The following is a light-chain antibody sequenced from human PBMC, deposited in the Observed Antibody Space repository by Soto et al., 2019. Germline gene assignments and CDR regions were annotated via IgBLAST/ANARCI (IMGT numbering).Light chain of an antibody. CDR2: KAS. Sequence: DIRMTQSPSTLYGSVGDRDTITCRASQTISSWLAWYQQKPGKAPKLLIYKASTLKSGVPSRFSGSGSGTEFTLTISSLQPDDFATYYCQHYNSYSEAFGQGTNVDIK. J-gene: IGKJ1*01. V-gene: IGKV1-5*03. CDR1: QTISSW. CDR3: QHYNSYSEA.